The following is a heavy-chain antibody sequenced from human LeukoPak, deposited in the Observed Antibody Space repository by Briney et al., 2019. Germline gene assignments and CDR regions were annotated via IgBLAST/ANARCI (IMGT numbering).Heavy chain of an antibody. Sequence: ASVKVSCKASGYTVTGYYMHWVRQAPGQRLEWMGCINPNSCGTNYAQKFQGRVTMTRDTSISTAYMELSRLRADDTAVYYCARASWDEYDYWGQGTLVTVSS. CDR2: INPNSCGT. V-gene: IGHV1-2*02. CDR3: ARASWDEYDY. J-gene: IGHJ4*02. CDR1: GYTVTGYY. D-gene: IGHD1-26*01.